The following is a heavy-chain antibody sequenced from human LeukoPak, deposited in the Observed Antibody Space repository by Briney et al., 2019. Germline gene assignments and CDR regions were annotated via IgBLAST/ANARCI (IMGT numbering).Heavy chain of an antibody. J-gene: IGHJ4*02. D-gene: IGHD3-3*01. Sequence: PSETLSLTCAVYGGSFSGYYWSWIRQPPGKGLEWIGEINHSGSTNYNPSLKRRVTISVDTSKNQFSLKLSSVTAADTAVYYCAGRYDFWSGFFDYWGQGTLVTVSS. CDR1: GGSFSGYY. CDR3: AGRYDFWSGFFDY. V-gene: IGHV4-34*01. CDR2: INHSGST.